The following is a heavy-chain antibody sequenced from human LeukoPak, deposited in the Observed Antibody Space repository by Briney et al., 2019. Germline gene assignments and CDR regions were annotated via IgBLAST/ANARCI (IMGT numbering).Heavy chain of an antibody. CDR3: AKLSAAGTDY. CDR2: IDNSGFNT. CDR1: GITFRTYA. D-gene: IGHD6-13*01. V-gene: IGHV3-23*01. Sequence: GGSLRLSCAASGITFRTYAMSCVRQAPGKGLEWVSSIDNSGFNTFYADSVKGRFTISRDNSKSTLFLQMNSLRAEDTALYYCAKLSAAGTDYWGQGTLVTVSS. J-gene: IGHJ4*02.